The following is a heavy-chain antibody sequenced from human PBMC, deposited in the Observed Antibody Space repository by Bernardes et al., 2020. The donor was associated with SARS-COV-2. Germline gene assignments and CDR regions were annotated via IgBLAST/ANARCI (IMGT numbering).Heavy chain of an antibody. J-gene: IGHJ2*01. CDR3: GKRAVTGSRWYFDL. D-gene: IGHD6-19*01. CDR1: GFILSDYW. Sequence: GGSLRLSCEASGFILSDYWMHWVRQVPGKVLVWVSRISVDGTTTNYADSVKGRFTVSRDKAKNTLYLQMNNLRVEDTAVYYCGKRAVTGSRWYFDLWGRGTLVTVSS. CDR2: ISVDGTTT. V-gene: IGHV3-74*01.